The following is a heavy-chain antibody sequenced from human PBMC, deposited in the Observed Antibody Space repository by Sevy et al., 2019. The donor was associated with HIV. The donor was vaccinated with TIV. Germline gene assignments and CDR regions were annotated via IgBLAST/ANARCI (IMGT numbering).Heavy chain of an antibody. CDR1: GGSISSGGYY. Sequence: SETLSLTCTVSGGSISSGGYYWSWIRQHPGKGLEWIGYIYYSGSTYYNPSLTSRVTISVDTSKNQFSLKLSSVTAADTAVYYCARGLKRWLQFSAFDIWGQGTMVTVSS. CDR3: ARGLKRWLQFSAFDI. J-gene: IGHJ3*02. D-gene: IGHD5-12*01. CDR2: IYYSGST. V-gene: IGHV4-31*03.